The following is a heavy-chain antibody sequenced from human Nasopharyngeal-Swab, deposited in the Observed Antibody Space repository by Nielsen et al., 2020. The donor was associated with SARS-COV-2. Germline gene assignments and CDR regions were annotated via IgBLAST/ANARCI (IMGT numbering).Heavy chain of an antibody. CDR3: ARGGGWMTNYYYYYMDV. Sequence: ASVKVSCKASGYTFTSYGISWVRQAPGQGLEWMGWISAYNGNTNYAQKLQGRVTMTTDTSTSTAYMELSRLRSDDTAVYYCARGGGWMTNYYYYYMDVWGKGTTVTVSS. CDR2: ISAYNGNT. V-gene: IGHV1-18*04. D-gene: IGHD4-11*01. J-gene: IGHJ6*03. CDR1: GYTFTSYG.